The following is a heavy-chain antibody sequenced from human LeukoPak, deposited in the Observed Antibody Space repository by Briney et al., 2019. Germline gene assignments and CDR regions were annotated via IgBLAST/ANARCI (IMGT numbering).Heavy chain of an antibody. CDR2: IYPGDSDT. J-gene: IGHJ4*02. CDR3: ARQQVDYYGSGRSKAAHFDY. V-gene: IGHV5-51*01. D-gene: IGHD3-10*01. Sequence: GESLKISCKGSGYSFTSYWIGWVRQMPGKGLEWMGIIYPGDSDTRYSPSFQGQVTISADKSISTAYLQWSSLKASDTAMYYCARQQVDYYGSGRSKAAHFDYWGQGTLVTVSS. CDR1: GYSFTSYW.